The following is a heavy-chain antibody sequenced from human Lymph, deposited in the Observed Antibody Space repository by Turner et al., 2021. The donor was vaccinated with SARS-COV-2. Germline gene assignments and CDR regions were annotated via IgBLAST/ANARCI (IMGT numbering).Heavy chain of an antibody. V-gene: IGHV3-30-3*01. CDR2: ISYDGSNK. CDR1: GFTFSSYA. D-gene: IGHD2-8*02. Sequence: QVQLVESGGGVVQPGRSLRLSCEASGFTFSSYAMHWVRQAPGKGLEWVAVISYDGSNKYYADSVKGRFTISRDNSKNTLYLQMNSLRAEDTAVYYCARDTGGQVDVWGQGTTVTVSS. J-gene: IGHJ6*02. CDR3: ARDTGGQVDV.